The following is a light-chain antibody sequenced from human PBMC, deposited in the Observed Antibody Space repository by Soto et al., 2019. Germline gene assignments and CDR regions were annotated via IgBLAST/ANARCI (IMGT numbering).Light chain of an antibody. CDR2: GAF. CDR3: QQYGSSPLT. J-gene: IGKJ4*01. V-gene: IGKV3-20*01. CDR1: QSVSSNY. Sequence: IVLTQSRGTLSLSPGERATLSLRSSQSVSSNYLAWYQQKTDQAPRLLIYGAFSRATGVPDRFSGSVSGTDFTLTISSLEPEDFVVYYYQQYGSSPLTFGGGTKVDI.